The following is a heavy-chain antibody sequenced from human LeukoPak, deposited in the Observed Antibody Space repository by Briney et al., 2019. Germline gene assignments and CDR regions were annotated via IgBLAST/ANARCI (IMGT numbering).Heavy chain of an antibody. Sequence: GGSLRLSCAASGFTFSNAWMSWVRQAPGKGLEWVGRIKSKTDGGTTDYAAPVKGRFTISRDDSKNTLYLQMNSPKTEDTAVYYCTTRSKRVVVAAVYWGQGTLVTVSS. CDR3: TTRSKRVVVAAVY. D-gene: IGHD2-15*01. CDR2: IKSKTDGGTT. V-gene: IGHV3-15*01. J-gene: IGHJ4*02. CDR1: GFTFSNAW.